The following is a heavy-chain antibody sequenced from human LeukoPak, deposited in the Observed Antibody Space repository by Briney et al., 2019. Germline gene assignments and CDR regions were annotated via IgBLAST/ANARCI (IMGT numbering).Heavy chain of an antibody. V-gene: IGHV3-21*05. CDR1: GFTFSSYA. CDR2: ISRSSTYT. CDR3: AREKLSAIPPDAFDI. Sequence: PGRSLRLSCAASGFTFSSYAMHWVRQAPGKGLEWVSYISRSSTYTNYADSVKGRFTISRDNSKNTLYLQMNSLRAEDTAVYYCAREKLSAIPPDAFDIWGQGTMVTVSS. D-gene: IGHD3-3*01. J-gene: IGHJ3*02.